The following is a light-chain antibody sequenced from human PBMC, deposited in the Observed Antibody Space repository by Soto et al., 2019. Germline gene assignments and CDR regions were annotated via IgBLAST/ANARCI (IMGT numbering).Light chain of an antibody. CDR3: QTWATGIRV. V-gene: IGLV4-69*01. CDR1: SGHSNYA. CDR2: LNSDGSH. J-gene: IGLJ3*02. Sequence: QPVLTQSPSASASLGASVKLTCTLSSGHSNYAIAWHQQQPEKGPRYLMNLNSDGSHTKGDGIPDRFSGSSSGAERYLTISSLPSEDEADYYCQTWATGIRVFGGGTKLTVL.